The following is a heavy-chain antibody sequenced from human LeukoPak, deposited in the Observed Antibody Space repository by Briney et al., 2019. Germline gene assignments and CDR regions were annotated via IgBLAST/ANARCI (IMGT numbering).Heavy chain of an antibody. CDR1: GFTFSSYG. D-gene: IGHD3-10*01. CDR2: ISYDGSNK. J-gene: IGHJ6*02. V-gene: IGHV3-30*03. Sequence: PGGSLRLSCAASGFTFSSYGMHWVRQAPGKGLEWVAVISYDGSNKYYADSVKGRFTISRDNSKNTLYLQMNSLRAEDTAVYYCARDVITMVRGVISYGMDVWGQGTTVTVSS. CDR3: ARDVITMVRGVISYGMDV.